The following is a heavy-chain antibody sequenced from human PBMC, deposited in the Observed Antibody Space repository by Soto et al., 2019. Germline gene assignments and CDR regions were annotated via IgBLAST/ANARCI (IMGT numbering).Heavy chain of an antibody. CDR3: ARDYYDILTGYSNWFDP. Sequence: ASVKVSCKASGYTFTSYYMHWVRQAPGQGLEWMGIINPSGGSASYAQKFQGRVTMTRDTSTSTVYMELSSLRSEDTAVYYCARDYYDILTGYSNWFDPWGQGTLVTVSS. D-gene: IGHD3-9*01. J-gene: IGHJ5*02. V-gene: IGHV1-46*03. CDR1: GYTFTSYY. CDR2: INPSGGSA.